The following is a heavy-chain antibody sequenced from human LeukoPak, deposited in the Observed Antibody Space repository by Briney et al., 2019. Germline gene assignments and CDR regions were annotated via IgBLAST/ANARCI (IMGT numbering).Heavy chain of an antibody. V-gene: IGHV3-74*01. CDR1: GFTFSSYW. CDR2: INSDGSST. CDR3: ARGRIVVVPAAMGLDY. J-gene: IGHJ4*02. Sequence: GGSLRLSCAASGFTFSSYWMHWVRQAPGKGLVWVSRINSDGSSTSYADSVKGRFTISRDNAKNTLYLQMNSLRAEDTAVYYCARGRIVVVPAAMGLDYWGQGTLVIVSS. D-gene: IGHD2-2*01.